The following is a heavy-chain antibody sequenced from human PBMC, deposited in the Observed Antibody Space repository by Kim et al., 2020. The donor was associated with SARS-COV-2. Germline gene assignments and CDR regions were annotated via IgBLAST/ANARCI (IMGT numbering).Heavy chain of an antibody. CDR3: ARPHSGGYFSWFDP. CDR1: GFTFSSYA. Sequence: GGSLRLSCAASGFTFSSYAMHWVRQAPGKGLEWVAVISYDGSNKYYADSVKGRFTISRDNSKNTLYLQMNSLRAEDTAVYYCARPHSGGYFSWFDPWGQGTLVTVSS. J-gene: IGHJ5*02. V-gene: IGHV3-30*04. D-gene: IGHD1-26*01. CDR2: ISYDGSNK.